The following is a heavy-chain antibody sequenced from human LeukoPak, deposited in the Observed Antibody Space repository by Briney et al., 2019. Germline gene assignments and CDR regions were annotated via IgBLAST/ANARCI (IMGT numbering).Heavy chain of an antibody. CDR2: ISYDGSNK. CDR3: ATGYSSTPFDY. V-gene: IGHV3-30*03. CDR1: GFTFSSYS. J-gene: IGHJ4*02. Sequence: GGSLRLSCAASGFTFSSYSMNWVRQAPGKGLEWVAVISYDGSNKYYADSVKGRFTISRDNSKNTLYLQMNSLRAEDTAVYYCATGYSSTPFDYWGQGTLVTVSS. D-gene: IGHD6-13*01.